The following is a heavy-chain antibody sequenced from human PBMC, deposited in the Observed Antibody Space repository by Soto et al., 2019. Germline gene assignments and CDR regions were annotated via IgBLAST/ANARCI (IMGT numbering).Heavy chain of an antibody. J-gene: IGHJ6*02. CDR3: ARPWPDCSSTSCYTRYYYYCGMDV. CDR2: IYPGDSDT. V-gene: IGHV5-51*01. CDR1: GYSFNSYW. Sequence: GESLKISCKRSGYSFNSYWIGWVRQMPGKGLEWMGIIYPGDSDTRYSPSFQGQVTISADKSISTAYLQWRSLKASDTAMYYCARPWPDCSSTSCYTRYYYYCGMDVWGQGTTVTVSS. D-gene: IGHD2-2*02.